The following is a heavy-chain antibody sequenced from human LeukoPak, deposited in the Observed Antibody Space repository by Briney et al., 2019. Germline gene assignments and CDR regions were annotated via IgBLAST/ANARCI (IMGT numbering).Heavy chain of an antibody. V-gene: IGHV4-4*02. J-gene: IGHJ4*02. CDR3: AKKAAASAADY. Sequence: SETLSLTCAVSGGSISRGNWWSWVRQPPGKGPEWIGEIYHSGSTNYNPSLKSRVTISVDTSKNQLSLKLSSVTAADTAVYYCAKKAAASAADYWGQGTLVTVSS. CDR2: IYHSGST. D-gene: IGHD6-13*01. CDR1: GGSISRGNW.